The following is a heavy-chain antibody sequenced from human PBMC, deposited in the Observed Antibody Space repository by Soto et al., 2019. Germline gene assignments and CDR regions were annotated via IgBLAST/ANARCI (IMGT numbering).Heavy chain of an antibody. CDR2: IYHSGRT. CDR1: SGSFSSSYW. J-gene: IGHJ5*02. Sequence: QVQLQESGPGLVRPSGTLSLTCAVSSGSFSSSYWWSWVRQPPGKGLEWIGEIYHSGRTNYNPSLRGRVTIAVDKSKKPFSLKLSSVTAADTAVYYCASNLVTAGVGWFDPWGQGTLVTVSS. D-gene: IGHD2-21*02. CDR3: ASNLVTAGVGWFDP. V-gene: IGHV4-4*02.